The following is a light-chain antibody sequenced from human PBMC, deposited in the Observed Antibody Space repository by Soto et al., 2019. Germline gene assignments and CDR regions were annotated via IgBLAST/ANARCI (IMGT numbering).Light chain of an antibody. V-gene: IGKV3-20*01. Sequence: EIVLTQSPATLSSSPGERATRCCRASQTVGVRLAWYQHKPGQAPRLIIYEASNRAAGIPARFSGSGSGTDFTLTISRLEPEDFAVYYCQQYGSSLWTFGQGTKVDIK. CDR1: QTVGVR. CDR2: EAS. J-gene: IGKJ1*01. CDR3: QQYGSSLWT.